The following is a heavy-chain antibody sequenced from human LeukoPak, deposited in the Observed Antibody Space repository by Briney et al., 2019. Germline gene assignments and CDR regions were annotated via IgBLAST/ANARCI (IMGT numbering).Heavy chain of an antibody. CDR3: ARKSPGYYYYMDV. V-gene: IGHV1-46*04. J-gene: IGHJ6*03. CDR2: INPIDGGT. CDR1: GYTFTSHF. Sequence: ASVKVSCKASGYTFTSHFMHWVRQAPGQGLEWMGIINPIDGGTAYAQRLQGRVTMTRDLSTSTVYMEVSSVRSEDTAVYYCARKSPGYYYYMDVWGTGTTVTVSS.